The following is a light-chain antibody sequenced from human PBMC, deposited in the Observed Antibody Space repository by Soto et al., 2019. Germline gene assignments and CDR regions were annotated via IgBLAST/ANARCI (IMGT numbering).Light chain of an antibody. CDR3: QTWGTGIRV. V-gene: IGLV4-69*01. CDR1: SGHSNYA. CDR2: VNSDGSH. Sequence: QLVLTQSPSASASLGASVKLTCTLSSGHSNYAIAWHQQQPEKGPRYLMKVNSDGSHRKGDGIPDRFSGSSSGAQRYLTISSRQSEYEADYYCQTWGTGIRVFGTGTKLTVL. J-gene: IGLJ1*01.